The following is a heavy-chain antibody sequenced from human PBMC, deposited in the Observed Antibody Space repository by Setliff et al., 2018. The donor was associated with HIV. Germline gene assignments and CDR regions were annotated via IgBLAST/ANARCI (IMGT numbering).Heavy chain of an antibody. CDR2: IYASGNT. D-gene: IGHD4-4*01. CDR1: GGSITSTSYY. V-gene: IGHV4-61*02. Sequence: LSLTCTVSGGSITSTSYYWTWIRQPAGKGLEWIGRIYASGNTNYNPSLKSRVTISVDTSKNQFSLKLNSVTAADTAVYYCARFSNTLNWFDPWGQGALVTVSS. CDR3: ARFSNTLNWFDP. J-gene: IGHJ5*02.